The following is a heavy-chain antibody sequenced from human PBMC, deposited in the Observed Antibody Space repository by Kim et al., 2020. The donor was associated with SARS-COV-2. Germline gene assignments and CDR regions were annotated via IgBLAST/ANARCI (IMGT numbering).Heavy chain of an antibody. J-gene: IGHJ4*02. D-gene: IGHD5-12*01. Sequence: YNPSLKSRVTISVDKSKNQFSLKLSSVTAADTAVYYCARSYSGYEYYFDYWGQGTLVTVSS. V-gene: IGHV4-4*02. CDR3: ARSYSGYEYYFDY.